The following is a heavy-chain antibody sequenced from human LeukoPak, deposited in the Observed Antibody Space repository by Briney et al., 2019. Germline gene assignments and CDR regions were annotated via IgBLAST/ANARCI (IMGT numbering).Heavy chain of an antibody. Sequence: GSSVKVSCKASGGTFSSYAISWVRQAPGQGLEWMGGIIPIFGTANYAQKFQGRVTITADESTSTAYMELSSLRSEDTAVYYCARDQSVRLLQTSSTYFKHVFAIWGQGSMVTVSS. CDR3: ARDQSVRLLQTSSTYFKHVFAI. V-gene: IGHV1-69*01. D-gene: IGHD6-13*01. J-gene: IGHJ3*02. CDR1: GGTFSSYA. CDR2: IIPIFGTA.